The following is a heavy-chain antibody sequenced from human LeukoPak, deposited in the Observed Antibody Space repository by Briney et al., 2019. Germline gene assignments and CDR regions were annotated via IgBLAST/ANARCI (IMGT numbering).Heavy chain of an antibody. CDR3: EGWERPFDY. J-gene: IGHJ4*02. CDR2: ISARSGST. V-gene: IGHV3-23*01. Sequence: PGGSLRLSCAASGFTFSSYAMSWVRQAPGKGLEWVSSISARSGSTYYADNVKGRFTISRDNSKNTLYLQMNSLRAEDTAVYYCEGWERPFDYWGQGTLVTVSS. CDR1: GFTFSSYA. D-gene: IGHD1-26*01.